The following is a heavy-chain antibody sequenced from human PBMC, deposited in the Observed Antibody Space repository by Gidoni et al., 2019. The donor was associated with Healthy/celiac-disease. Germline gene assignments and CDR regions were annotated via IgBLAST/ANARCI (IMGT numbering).Heavy chain of an antibody. CDR3: ARGPDYYDSSGYYYGGGY. V-gene: IGHV1-69*01. CDR2: IIPIFGTA. Sequence: QVQLVQSGAEVKKPGSSVKVSCKASGGTFSSYAISWVRQAPGQGLEWMGGIIPIFGTANYAQKFQGRVTITADESTSTAYRELSSLRSEDTAVYYCARGPDYYDSSGYYYGGGYWGQGTLVTVSS. J-gene: IGHJ4*02. D-gene: IGHD3-22*01. CDR1: GGTFSSYA.